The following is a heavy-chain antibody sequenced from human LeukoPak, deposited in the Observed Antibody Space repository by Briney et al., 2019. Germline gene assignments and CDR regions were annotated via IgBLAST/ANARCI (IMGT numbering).Heavy chain of an antibody. CDR3: ARGGIAARLMYGFQNWFDP. CDR2: IYYSGST. CDR1: GETVSSGSYY. J-gene: IGHJ5*02. D-gene: IGHD6-6*01. Sequence: SETLSLTCTVSGETVSSGSYYWSWIRQHPGKGLEWIGNIYYSGSTYYNPTLRSRVTISIDTSKNQFSLKMTSVTAADMAEYFCARGGIAARLMYGFQNWFDPWGQGTLVTVSS. V-gene: IGHV4-31*03.